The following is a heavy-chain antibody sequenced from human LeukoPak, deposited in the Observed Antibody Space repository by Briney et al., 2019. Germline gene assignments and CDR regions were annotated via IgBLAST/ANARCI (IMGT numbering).Heavy chain of an antibody. CDR3: ARDPRTYYYGSGSFDY. J-gene: IGHJ4*02. Sequence: ASVKVSCKASGYTFTSYDINWVRQATGQGLEWRGWMNPNSGNTGYAQKFQGRVTMTRNTSISTAYMELSSLRSEDTAVYYCARDPRTYYYGSGSFDYWGQGTLVTVSS. V-gene: IGHV1-8*01. CDR1: GYTFTSYD. D-gene: IGHD3-10*01. CDR2: MNPNSGNT.